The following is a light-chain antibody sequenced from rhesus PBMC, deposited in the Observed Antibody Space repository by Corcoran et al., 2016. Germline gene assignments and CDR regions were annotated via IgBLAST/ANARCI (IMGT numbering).Light chain of an antibody. J-gene: IGKJ2*01. CDR1: QRVSSR. CDR3: QQETGWSCS. V-gene: IGKV3-17*02. Sequence: EIVMTQSPATLSLSPGERATLSCRSSQRVSSRLAWYQQKPGQAPTLLIYGAATRVTGIPDRFSGSGSGTDFALTIGSLEPEDVAVYFYQQETGWSCSFGQGTKVEIK. CDR2: GAA.